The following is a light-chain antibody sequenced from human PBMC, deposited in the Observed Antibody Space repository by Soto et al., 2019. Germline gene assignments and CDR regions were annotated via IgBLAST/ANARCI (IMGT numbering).Light chain of an antibody. V-gene: IGLV2-14*01. CDR3: GSYKSSSTLV. J-gene: IGLJ2*01. Sequence: QSLLTQPASVSGSPGQSITISCTGTSSDVGGYNSVSWYQQHPGKAPKVMIYDVSNRPSGGSNRFSGSKSGNTASLTISGLQAEDEADYYCGSYKSSSTLVFGGGTKVTVL. CDR1: SSDVGGYNS. CDR2: DVS.